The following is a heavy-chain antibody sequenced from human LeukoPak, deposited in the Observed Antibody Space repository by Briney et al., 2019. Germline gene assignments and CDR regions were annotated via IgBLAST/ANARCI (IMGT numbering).Heavy chain of an antibody. J-gene: IGHJ4*02. CDR1: GYTFTGYY. V-gene: IGHV1-2*02. CDR3: ARDRGSYYYDSSGGLDY. CDR2: INPNSGGT. Sequence: ASVKVSCKASGYTFTGYYMHWVRQAPGQGLEWMGWINPNSGGTNYAQKFQGRVTMTTDTSTSTAYMELRSLRSDDTAVYYCARDRGSYYYDSSGGLDYWGQGTLVTVSS. D-gene: IGHD3-22*01.